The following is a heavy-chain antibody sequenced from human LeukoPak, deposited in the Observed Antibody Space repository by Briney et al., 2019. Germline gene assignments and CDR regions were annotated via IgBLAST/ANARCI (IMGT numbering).Heavy chain of an antibody. D-gene: IGHD3-16*02. J-gene: IGHJ4*02. CDR1: GFTFSTYW. Sequence: PGGSLRLSCAASGFTFSTYWMTWVRQAPGKGLEWVANIKQDGSEKNYVHSVKGRFTISRDNAKNSLFLQMNSLRAEDTAVYYCATYRVRRLNSLDYWGRGTLVTVSS. CDR3: ATYRVRRLNSLDY. V-gene: IGHV3-7*01. CDR2: IKQDGSEK.